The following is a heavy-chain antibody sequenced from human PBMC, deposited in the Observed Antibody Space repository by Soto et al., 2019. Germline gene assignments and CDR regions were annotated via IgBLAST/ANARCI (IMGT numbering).Heavy chain of an antibody. D-gene: IGHD2-15*01. V-gene: IGHV3-15*07. Sequence: EVQLVESAGGLVKPGGSLRLSCVASGFSFNEAWMNWVRQAPGQGLEWVGRSKTSAGGGATNYAAPVQGRFTISRDDSKNTLYLHMNSRRTEDTAIYYCTTGSVEGIWGQGTTVIVSS. CDR3: TTGSVEGI. CDR2: SKTSAGGGAT. J-gene: IGHJ6*02. CDR1: GFSFNEAW.